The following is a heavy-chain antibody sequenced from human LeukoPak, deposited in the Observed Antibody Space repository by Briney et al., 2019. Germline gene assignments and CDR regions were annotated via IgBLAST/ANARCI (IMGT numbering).Heavy chain of an antibody. CDR1: GFTFSSYG. CDR3: ARDANFGYDAFDI. D-gene: IGHD3-10*01. V-gene: IGHV3-33*01. CDR2: IWDDGSNK. J-gene: IGHJ3*02. Sequence: GGSLRLSCAASGFTFSSYGMHWVRQAPCKGLEWVAVIWDDGSNKYYADSVRGRITISRDNSKNTLYLQVNSLRAEDTAVYYCARDANFGYDAFDIWGQGTMVTVSS.